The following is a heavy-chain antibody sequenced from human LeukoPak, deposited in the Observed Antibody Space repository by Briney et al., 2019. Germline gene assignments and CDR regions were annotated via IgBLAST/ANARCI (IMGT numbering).Heavy chain of an antibody. V-gene: IGHV1-2*02. J-gene: IGHJ4*02. CDR3: ARDVDTAMVTSDY. D-gene: IGHD5-18*01. CDR2: INPNSGRT. CDR1: GYTFTGYY. Sequence: ASVNVTCKASGYTFTGYYMHWVRHTPGQALEWMGWINPNSGRTNYAQKFQGRVTMTRDTSISTAYMELSRLRSDDTAVYYCARDVDTAMVTSDYWGQGTLVTVSA.